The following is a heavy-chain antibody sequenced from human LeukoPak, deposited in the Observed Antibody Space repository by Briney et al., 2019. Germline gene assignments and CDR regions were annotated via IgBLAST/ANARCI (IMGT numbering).Heavy chain of an antibody. CDR1: GFTFSSYA. Sequence: GGSLRFSCAASGFTFSSYAMRWVRQGPGKGLEWVAVISYDGSNKYYADSVKGRFTISRDNSKNTLYLQMNSLRAEDTAVYYCARDSRGFDYWGQGTLVTVSS. J-gene: IGHJ4*02. V-gene: IGHV3-30-3*01. CDR2: ISYDGSNK. CDR3: ARDSRGFDY.